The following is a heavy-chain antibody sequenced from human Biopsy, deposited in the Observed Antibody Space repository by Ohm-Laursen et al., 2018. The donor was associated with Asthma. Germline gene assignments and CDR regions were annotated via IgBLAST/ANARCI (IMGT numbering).Heavy chain of an antibody. CDR1: GGYMRSGNYY. CDR2: IYYSGTT. D-gene: IGHD6-13*01. J-gene: IGHJ6*02. Sequence: GTLSLTCGLSSGSGGYMRSGNYYWGWIRQPPGKGLEWIGSIYYSGTTYYNPSLESRVTVSADTSKNQFSLKLASVTAADTAVYYCVRGSSSWHHGPFHYYYGLDVWGQGTTATVSS. V-gene: IGHV4-39*01. CDR3: VRGSSSWHHGPFHYYYGLDV.